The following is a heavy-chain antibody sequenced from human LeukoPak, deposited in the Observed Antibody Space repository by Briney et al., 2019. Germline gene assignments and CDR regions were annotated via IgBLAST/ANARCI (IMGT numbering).Heavy chain of an antibody. Sequence: GESLRLSCEASGFTFTKFWMSWVRQAPGKGLEWVANVQEDGKKENYVDSVRGRFTISRDNSKNTLYLQMNSLRAEDTAAYYCARSGLNRFDYWGQGTLVTVSS. CDR3: ARSGLNRFDY. CDR1: GFTFTKFW. D-gene: IGHD2-15*01. J-gene: IGHJ4*02. V-gene: IGHV3-7*03. CDR2: VQEDGKKE.